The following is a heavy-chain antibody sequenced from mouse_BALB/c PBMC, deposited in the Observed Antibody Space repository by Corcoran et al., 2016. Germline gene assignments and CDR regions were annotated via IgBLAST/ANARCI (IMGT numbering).Heavy chain of an antibody. V-gene: IGHV1-18*01. CDR3: AREGYYYGSSYRYYAMDY. J-gene: IGHJ4*01. CDR1: GYSFTGYT. CDR2: INPYNGGT. D-gene: IGHD1-1*01. Sequence: EVQLQQSGPELVKPGASMKISCKASGYSFTGYTMNWVKQSHGKNLEWIGLINPYNGGTSYNQKFKGKATLTVDKSSSTAYMELLSLTSEDSAVYYCAREGYYYGSSYRYYAMDYWGQRTSVTVSS.